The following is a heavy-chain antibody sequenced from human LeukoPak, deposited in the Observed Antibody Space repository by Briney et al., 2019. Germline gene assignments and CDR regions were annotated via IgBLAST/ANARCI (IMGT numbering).Heavy chain of an antibody. D-gene: IGHD3-9*01. Sequence: GGSLRLSCAASGFIFSNAWMSWVRQAPGKGLEWVAVIWYDGSNKYYADSVKGRFTISRDNSKNTLYLQMNSLRAEDTAVYYCARAPKYYDILTGYYNVPGFDYWGQGTLVTVSS. J-gene: IGHJ4*02. CDR3: ARAPKYYDILTGYYNVPGFDY. CDR1: GFIFSNAW. V-gene: IGHV3-33*08. CDR2: IWYDGSNK.